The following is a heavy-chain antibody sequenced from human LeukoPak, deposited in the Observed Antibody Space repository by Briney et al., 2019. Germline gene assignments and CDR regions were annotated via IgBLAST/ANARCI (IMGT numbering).Heavy chain of an antibody. V-gene: IGHV4-39*01. J-gene: IGHJ4*02. Sequence: PSETLSLTCTVSGGAIISDNFYWGWVRQPPGKGLEWVGSINYSGTPYYHPSLRSRVSIPVDTSRTQFFLRLNSVTAADTAVYYCGSLFDSWGQGILVTVSS. CDR2: INYSGTP. CDR3: GSLFDS. CDR1: GGAIISDNFY.